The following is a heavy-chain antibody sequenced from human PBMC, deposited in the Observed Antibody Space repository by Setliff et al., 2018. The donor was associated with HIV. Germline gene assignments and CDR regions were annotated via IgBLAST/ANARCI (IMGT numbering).Heavy chain of an antibody. CDR2: IKQDGSEK. J-gene: IGHJ4*02. Sequence: GVLKISCAASGFTFSSNWMSWVRQAPGKGLEWVANIKQDGSEKYYVDSVKGRFTISRDNAKNSLYLQMNSLRAEDTAVYYCARTRLGAAYFDFWGQGIPVTVSS. V-gene: IGHV3-7*01. D-gene: IGHD6-13*01. CDR1: GFTFSSNW. CDR3: ARTRLGAAYFDF.